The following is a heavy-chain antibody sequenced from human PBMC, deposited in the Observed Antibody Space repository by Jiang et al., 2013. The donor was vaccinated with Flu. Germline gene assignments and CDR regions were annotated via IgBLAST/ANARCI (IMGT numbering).Heavy chain of an antibody. J-gene: IGHJ5*02. D-gene: IGHD3/OR15-3a*01. CDR3: ARFHRPIGPNWFDP. CDR2: VHYSGST. V-gene: IGHV4-59*08. CDR1: GGSINNYY. Sequence: SLTCTVSGGSINNYYWSWIRQSPGKGLEWIGYVHYSGSTSYNPSLKGRVTISKDMSKNQFYLSLRSVTAADTAVYFCARFHRPIGPNWFDPWGQGTLVIVSS.